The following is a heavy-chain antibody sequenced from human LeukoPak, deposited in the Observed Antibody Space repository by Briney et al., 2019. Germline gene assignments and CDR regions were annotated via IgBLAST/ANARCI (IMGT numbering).Heavy chain of an antibody. CDR3: ARHIGGRYYCYYMDV. Sequence: SETLSLTCAVYGGSFSGYYWSWIRQPPGKGLEWIGEINHSGSTNYNPSLKRRVTISVDTSKNQFSLKLSSVTAADTAVYYCARHIGGRYYCYYMDVWGKGTTVTISS. D-gene: IGHD2-21*01. CDR2: INHSGST. CDR1: GGSFSGYY. V-gene: IGHV4-34*01. J-gene: IGHJ6*03.